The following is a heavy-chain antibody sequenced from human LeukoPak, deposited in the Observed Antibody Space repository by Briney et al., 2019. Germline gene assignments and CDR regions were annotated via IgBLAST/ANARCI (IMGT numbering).Heavy chain of an antibody. CDR3: ATYVGAKGSFDY. CDR1: GFTFSNYA. D-gene: IGHD1-26*01. Sequence: GGSLRLSCAASGFTFSNYAMAWVRQAPGKGLEWVSGIRGSGGAPYYADSVKGRFTISRDNSKNTLYLQMNSLRAEDTAVYYCATYVGAKGSFDYWGQGTLVTVSS. J-gene: IGHJ4*02. CDR2: IRGSGGAP. V-gene: IGHV3-23*01.